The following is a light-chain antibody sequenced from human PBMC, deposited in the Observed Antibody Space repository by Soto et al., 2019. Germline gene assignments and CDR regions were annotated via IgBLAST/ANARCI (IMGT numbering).Light chain of an antibody. V-gene: IGKV3-11*01. J-gene: IGKJ1*01. Sequence: EIVLTQSPATLSLSPGERATLSCRASQSVSSYLAWYQQKPGQAPRLLIYDASNRATGVPARFSGSGSGTEVPRAGTDLLSAGFAVALCQEYSCWPPWMVGQGTKVDIK. CDR1: QSVSSY. CDR2: DAS. CDR3: QEYSCWPPWM.